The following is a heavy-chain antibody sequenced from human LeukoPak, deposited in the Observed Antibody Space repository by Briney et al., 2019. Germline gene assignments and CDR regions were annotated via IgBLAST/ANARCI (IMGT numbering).Heavy chain of an antibody. V-gene: IGHV1-69*02. D-gene: IGHD3-22*01. J-gene: IGHJ6*03. CDR3: ARALEAGDDSSGLYYYYYMDV. CDR2: IIPILGIA. CDR1: GGTFSSYT. Sequence: ASVKVSCKASGGTFSSYTISWVRQAPGQGPEWMGRIIPILGIANYAQKFQGRVTITADNSTSTAYMELSSLRSEDTAVYYCARALEAGDDSSGLYYYYYMDVWGKGTTVTVSS.